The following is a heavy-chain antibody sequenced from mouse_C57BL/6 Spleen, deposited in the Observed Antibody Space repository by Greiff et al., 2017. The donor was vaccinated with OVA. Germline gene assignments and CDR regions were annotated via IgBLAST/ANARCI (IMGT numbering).Heavy chain of an antibody. D-gene: IGHD3-3*01. V-gene: IGHV1-54*01. CDR2: INPGSGGT. CDR3: ARGGDVFDY. J-gene: IGHJ2*01. CDR1: GYAFTNYL. Sequence: QVQLQQSGAELVRPGTSVKVSCKASGYAFTNYLIEWVKQRPGQGLEWIGVINPGSGGTNYNGKFKGKATLTADKSSSTAYMQLSSLTSEDSAVYFCARGGDVFDYWGQGTTLTVSS.